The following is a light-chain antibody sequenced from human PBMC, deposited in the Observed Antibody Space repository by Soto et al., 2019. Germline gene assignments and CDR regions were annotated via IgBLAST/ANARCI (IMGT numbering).Light chain of an antibody. V-gene: IGLV2-14*01. J-gene: IGLJ1*01. Sequence: QSALTQPASVSGSPGQSITISCTGTSSDVGSYHYVSWFQQHPGKAPKLIIFEVSDRPSGVSTRFSGSKSGDMASLTISGLQADDEADYYCSSYTSGRDVYVFGGGTKVTVL. CDR2: EVS. CDR3: SSYTSGRDVYV. CDR1: SSDVGSYHY.